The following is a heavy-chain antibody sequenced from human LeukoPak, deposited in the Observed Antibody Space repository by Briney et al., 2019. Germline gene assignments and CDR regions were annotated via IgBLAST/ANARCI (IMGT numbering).Heavy chain of an antibody. CDR1: GGSISSYY. J-gene: IGHJ1*01. D-gene: IGHD3-22*01. CDR2: IYYSGST. CDR3: ARLSSGLPHEHFQH. V-gene: IGHV4-59*01. Sequence: SETLSLTCTVSGGSISSYYWSWIRQPPGKGLEWIAYIYYSGSTNYNPSLKSRVTISLVTSKNQFSLKLSSVTAADTAVYYCARLSSGLPHEHFQHWGQGTLVTVSS.